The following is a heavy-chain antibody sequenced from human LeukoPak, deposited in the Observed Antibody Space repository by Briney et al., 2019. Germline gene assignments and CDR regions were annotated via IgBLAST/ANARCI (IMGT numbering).Heavy chain of an antibody. V-gene: IGHV4-34*01. J-gene: IGHJ4*02. Sequence: SETLSLTCAVYGGSFSGYYWSWIRQPPGKGLEWIGEINHSGSTNYNPSLKSRVTISADTSKNQFSLKLSSVTAADTAVYYCARVVRRGYCSGGSCYSYTQTAEVDYWGQGTLVTVSS. CDR1: GGSFSGYY. D-gene: IGHD2-15*01. CDR3: ARVVRRGYCSGGSCYSYTQTAEVDY. CDR2: INHSGST.